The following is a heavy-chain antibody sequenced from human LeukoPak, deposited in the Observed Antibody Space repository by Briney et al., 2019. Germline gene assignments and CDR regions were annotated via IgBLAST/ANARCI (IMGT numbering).Heavy chain of an antibody. D-gene: IGHD6-6*01. J-gene: IGHJ4*02. V-gene: IGHV3-23*01. CDR2: ISGSGGST. CDR3: ANLPIAARPGTFDY. Sequence: GGSLRLSWAASGFTFSSYAMSWVRQAPGRGLEWVSAISGSGGSTYYADSVKGRFTITSDNSKNTLYLQMNSLRAEDTAVYYCANLPIAARPGTFDYWGQGTLVTVSS. CDR1: GFTFSSYA.